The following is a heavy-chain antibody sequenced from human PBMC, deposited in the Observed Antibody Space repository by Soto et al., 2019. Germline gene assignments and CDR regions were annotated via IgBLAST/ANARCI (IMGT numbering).Heavy chain of an antibody. CDR3: ARRWGTTFDY. CDR1: GGSISSSSYY. D-gene: IGHD3-16*01. J-gene: IGHJ4*02. Sequence: SETLSLTCTVSGGSISSSSYYWGWIRQPPGKGLEWIGSIYYSGSTYYNPSLKSRVTISVDTSKNQFSLKLSSVTAADTAVYYCARRWGTTFDYWGQGTLVTVSS. CDR2: IYYSGST. V-gene: IGHV4-39*01.